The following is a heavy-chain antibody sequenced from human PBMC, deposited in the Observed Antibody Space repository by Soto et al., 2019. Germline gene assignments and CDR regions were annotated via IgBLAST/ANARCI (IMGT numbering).Heavy chain of an antibody. CDR2: IYNGGST. CDR1: GDSVSSVGFH. Sequence: SATLSLAYTVSGDSVSSVGFHWAWLRRPPGKCLEWIGYIYNGGSTYYRPSLESRMHMSLDATRNHYSLRLTSVTAADTAVYSCARTTVRLDSIIYFDYCGQGKLVTVSS. D-gene: IGHD3-3*01. V-gene: IGHV4-30-4*01. CDR3: ARTTVRLDSIIYFDY. J-gene: IGHJ4*02.